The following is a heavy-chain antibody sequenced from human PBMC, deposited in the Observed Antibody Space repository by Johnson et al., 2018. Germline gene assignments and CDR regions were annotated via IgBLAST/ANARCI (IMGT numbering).Heavy chain of an antibody. Sequence: QVQLVQSGGGAVHPGRSLRLSCGASGFTFSTYGMHWVRQAPGKGLEWVAVISYDGSNKYYADSVKGRFTISRDNSKNTLYLQMNSLRVEDTAVYFCARESRHMTTVETRPQRPYDAFDIWGQGTMVTVSS. CDR3: ARESRHMTTVETRPQRPYDAFDI. D-gene: IGHD4-23*01. CDR2: ISYDGSNK. CDR1: GFTFSTYG. V-gene: IGHV3-30*03. J-gene: IGHJ3*02.